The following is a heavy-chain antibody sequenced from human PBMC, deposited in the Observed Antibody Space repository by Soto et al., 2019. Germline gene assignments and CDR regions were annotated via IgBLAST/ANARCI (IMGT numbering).Heavy chain of an antibody. CDR3: ARGTVTTDHWFGP. CDR2: IYHSGST. CDR1: GDSISSGGYH. J-gene: IGHJ5*02. Sequence: QVQLQESGPGLVKPSQTLSLTCTVSGDSISSGGYHWSWIRQHPGKGLEWIGYIYHSGSTYYNPSLKSRVDMSVDTSKNQFSLKLNSVTAADTAVYYCARGTVTTDHWFGPWCQGTLVTVSS. D-gene: IGHD2-2*01. V-gene: IGHV4-31*03.